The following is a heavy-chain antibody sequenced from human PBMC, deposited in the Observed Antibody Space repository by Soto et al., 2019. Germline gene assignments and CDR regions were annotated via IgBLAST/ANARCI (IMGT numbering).Heavy chain of an antibody. CDR1: GGSISSGGYY. J-gene: IGHJ5*02. CDR2: IYYSGST. V-gene: IGHV4-31*03. D-gene: IGHD3-10*01. Sequence: SETLSLTCTVSGGSISSGGYYWSWIRQHPGKGLEWIGYIYYSGSTYYNPSLKSRVTISVDTSKNQFSLKLSSVTAADTAVYYCAREVRGAPNWFDPWGQGTLVTVS. CDR3: AREVRGAPNWFDP.